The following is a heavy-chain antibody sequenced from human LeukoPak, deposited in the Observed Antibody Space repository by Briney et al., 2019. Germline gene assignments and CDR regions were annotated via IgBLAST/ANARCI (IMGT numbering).Heavy chain of an antibody. CDR3: ARVVGITMIVVANFDY. D-gene: IGHD3-22*01. V-gene: IGHV1-18*01. CDR1: GYTFTSYG. J-gene: IGHJ4*02. Sequence: ASVKVSRKASGYTFTSYGISWVRQAPGQGLEWMGWISAYNGNTNYAQKLQGRVTMTTDTSTSTAYMELRSLRSDDTAVYYCARVVGITMIVVANFDYWGQGTLVTVSS. CDR2: ISAYNGNT.